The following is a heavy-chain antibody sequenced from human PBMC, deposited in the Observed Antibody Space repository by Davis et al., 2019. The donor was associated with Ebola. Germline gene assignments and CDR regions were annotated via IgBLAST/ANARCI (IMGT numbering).Heavy chain of an antibody. J-gene: IGHJ6*02. D-gene: IGHD5-18*01. CDR1: GGSIMSSSYY. CDR2: VYYSGST. V-gene: IGHV4-39*01. Sequence: SETLSLTCTVSGGSIMSSSYYWDWIRQPPGKGLEWLGSVYYSGSTYYNPSLKGRVSISVDTSKNQFSLQLSSVTAADTAVYYCARRAGGYLHYYGLDVWGQGTTVTVSS. CDR3: ARRAGGYLHYYGLDV.